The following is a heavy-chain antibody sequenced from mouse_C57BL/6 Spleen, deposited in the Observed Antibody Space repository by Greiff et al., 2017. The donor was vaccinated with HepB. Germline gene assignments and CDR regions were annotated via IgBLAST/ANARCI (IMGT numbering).Heavy chain of an antibody. V-gene: IGHV1-81*01. J-gene: IGHJ4*01. Sequence: VQLVESGAELARPGASVKLSCKASGYTFTSYGISWVKQRTGQGLEWIGEIYPRSGNTYYNEKFKGKATLTADKSSSTAYMELRSLTSEDSAVYFCASTPITTVVATDYAMDYWGQGTSVTVSS. CDR2: IYPRSGNT. D-gene: IGHD1-1*01. CDR3: ASTPITTVVATDYAMDY. CDR1: GYTFTSYG.